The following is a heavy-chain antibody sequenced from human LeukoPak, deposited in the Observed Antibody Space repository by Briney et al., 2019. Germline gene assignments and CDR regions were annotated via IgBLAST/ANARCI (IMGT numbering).Heavy chain of an antibody. Sequence: GGSLRLSCAASGFTFSSYSMNWVRQAPGKGLEWVSSISSSSSYIYYADSVKGRFTISRDNAKNSLYLQMNSLRAEDTAVYYCARGGSSMVYYYYGMDVWGQGTTVTVSS. CDR2: ISSSSSYI. J-gene: IGHJ6*02. D-gene: IGHD4/OR15-4a*01. CDR1: GFTFSSYS. CDR3: ARGGSSMVYYYYGMDV. V-gene: IGHV3-21*04.